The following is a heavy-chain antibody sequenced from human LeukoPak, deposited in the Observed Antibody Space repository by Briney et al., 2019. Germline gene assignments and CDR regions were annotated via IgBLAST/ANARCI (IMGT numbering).Heavy chain of an antibody. CDR3: ARDPAYYYDSSGYYSYRYFDY. D-gene: IGHD3-22*01. Sequence: ASVKVSCKASGYTFTYYYMHWVRPAPGQGLEWMGCISAYNGSTNYAQKLQGRVTMTTDTSTSTAYMELRSLRSDDTAVYYCARDPAYYYDSSGYYSYRYFDYWGQGTLVTVSS. CDR2: ISAYNGST. J-gene: IGHJ4*02. CDR1: GYTFTYYY. V-gene: IGHV1-18*04.